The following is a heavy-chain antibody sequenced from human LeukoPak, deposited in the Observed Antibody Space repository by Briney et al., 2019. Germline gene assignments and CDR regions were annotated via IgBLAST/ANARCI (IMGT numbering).Heavy chain of an antibody. CDR1: GFTFSSYW. J-gene: IGHJ4*02. CDR3: ARDYDDYGDYGDY. CDR2: IKQDGSEK. V-gene: IGHV3-7*01. D-gene: IGHD4-17*01. Sequence: PGGSLRLSCAASGFTFSSYWMSWVRQAPGKGLEWVANIKQDGSEKYYVDSVKGRFTISRDNAKNSLYLQMNSLRAEDTAVYYCARDYDDYGDYGDYWGQGTLVTVSS.